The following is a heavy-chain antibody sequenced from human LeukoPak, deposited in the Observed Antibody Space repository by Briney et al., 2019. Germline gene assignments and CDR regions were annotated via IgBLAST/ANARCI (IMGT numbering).Heavy chain of an antibody. CDR3: ARGRRRAIPNYYYYMDV. CDR1: GYTFTSYY. V-gene: IGHV1-46*01. D-gene: IGHD2-21*01. J-gene: IGHJ6*03. CDR2: INPSGGST. Sequence: ASVKVSCKASGYTFTSYYMHWVRQAPGQGLEWMGIINPSGGSTSYAQKFQGRVTITRNTSISTAYMELSSLRSEDTAVYYCARGRRRAIPNYYYYMDVWGKGTTVTVSS.